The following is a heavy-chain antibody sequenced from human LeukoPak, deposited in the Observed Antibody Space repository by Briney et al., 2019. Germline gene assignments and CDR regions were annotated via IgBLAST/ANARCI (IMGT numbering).Heavy chain of an antibody. J-gene: IGHJ4*02. CDR2: YYSGST. CDR3: ARSSGSYFDY. D-gene: IGHD1-26*01. V-gene: IGHV4-59*01. CDR1: GGSIGSFY. Sequence: SETLSLTCTVSGGSIGSFYWSWIRQPPGRGLEWIGYYSGSTNYNPSLKSRVTISIDTSKNQFSLKLSSVTAADTAVYYCARSSGSYFDYWGQGTLVTVSS.